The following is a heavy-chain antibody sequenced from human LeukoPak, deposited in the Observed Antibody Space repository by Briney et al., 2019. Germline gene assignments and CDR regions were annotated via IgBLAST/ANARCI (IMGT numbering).Heavy chain of an antibody. Sequence: GASVKVSCKASGYTFTGYYMHWVRQAPGQGPEWMGWINPNSGGTNYAQKFQGWVTMTRDTSISTAYMELSRLRSDDTAVYYCARDPRGIAAAGLYYYYGMDVWGQGTTVTVSS. D-gene: IGHD6-13*01. CDR2: INPNSGGT. CDR3: ARDPRGIAAAGLYYYYGMDV. J-gene: IGHJ6*02. CDR1: GYTFTGYY. V-gene: IGHV1-2*04.